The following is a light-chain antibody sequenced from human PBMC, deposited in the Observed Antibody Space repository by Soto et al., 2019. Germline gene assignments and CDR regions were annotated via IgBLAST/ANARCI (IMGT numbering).Light chain of an antibody. CDR2: DAS. V-gene: IGKV3-11*01. CDR1: QSVSSY. Sequence: EIVLTQSPATLSLSPGERATLSCRASQSVSSYLAWYQQKPGQAPRLLIYDASTRATGIPARFSGSGSGTDLTLTITSLELEDFAVYYCHQRSNWPPRITFGQGTRLEIK. CDR3: HQRSNWPPRIT. J-gene: IGKJ5*01.